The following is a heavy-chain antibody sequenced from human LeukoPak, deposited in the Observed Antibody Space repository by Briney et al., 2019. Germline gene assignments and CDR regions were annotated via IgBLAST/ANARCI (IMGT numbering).Heavy chain of an antibody. J-gene: IGHJ4*02. CDR2: ISTGGEST. CDR3: ARRGYSYGSDY. Sequence: GGSLRLSCAASGFTFSSYAMSWVRQAPGKGLEWVSSISTGGESTYYVESVKGRFTISRDNSKNTLYLQMNSLRAEDTAVYYCARRGYSYGSDYWGQGTLVTVSS. V-gene: IGHV3-23*01. D-gene: IGHD5-18*01. CDR1: GFTFSSYA.